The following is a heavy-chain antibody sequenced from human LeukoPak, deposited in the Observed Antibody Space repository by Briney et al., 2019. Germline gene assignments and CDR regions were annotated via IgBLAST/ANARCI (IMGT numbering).Heavy chain of an antibody. V-gene: IGHV4-59*08. CDR3: AGQGGRGYFDY. Sequence: PSETLSLTCTVSGGSISSYYWSWIRQPPGKGLEWIGYIYYSGSTNYNPSLKSRVTISVDTSKNQFSLKLSSVTAADTAVYYCAGQGGRGYFDYWGQGTLVTVSS. CDR2: IYYSGST. J-gene: IGHJ4*02. CDR1: GGSISSYY. D-gene: IGHD3-16*01.